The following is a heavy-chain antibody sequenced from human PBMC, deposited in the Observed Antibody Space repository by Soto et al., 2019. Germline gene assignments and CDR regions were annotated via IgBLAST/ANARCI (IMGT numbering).Heavy chain of an antibody. CDR3: ARIESLGYCSGGSCYGWFDP. CDR1: GYTFTSYG. D-gene: IGHD2-15*01. CDR2: ISAYNGNT. V-gene: IGHV1-18*01. J-gene: IGHJ5*02. Sequence: ASVKVSCKASGYTFTSYGISWVRQAPGQGLEWMGWISAYNGNTNYAQKLQGRVTMTTDTSTSTAYMELRSLRSDDTAVYYCARIESLGYCSGGSCYGWFDPWGRGTLVTVSS.